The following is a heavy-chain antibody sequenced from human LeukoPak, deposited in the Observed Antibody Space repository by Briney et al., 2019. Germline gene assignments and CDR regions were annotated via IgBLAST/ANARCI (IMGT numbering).Heavy chain of an antibody. CDR2: IYWDDDK. Sequence: SGPTLVNPTQTLTLTCTFSGISLSTSGVGVGWIRQPTGKALEWLAVIYWDDDKRYSPSLKSRLTITKDTSKNQVVLTMTNMDPVDTATYYCAHRRGPNYYDSSGYYLWWGQGTLVTVSS. D-gene: IGHD3-22*01. V-gene: IGHV2-5*02. CDR3: AHRRGPNYYDSSGYYLW. J-gene: IGHJ4*02. CDR1: GISLSTSGVG.